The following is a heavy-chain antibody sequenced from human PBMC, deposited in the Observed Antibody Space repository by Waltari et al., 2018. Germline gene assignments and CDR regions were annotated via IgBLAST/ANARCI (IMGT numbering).Heavy chain of an antibody. Sequence: QVQLVQSGAEVKKPGASVKVSCKASGYTFTDYYMHWVRQAPGQGLEWMGRINPNRGGTNYTQKVQGRVTMTRDTSISTAYMERSRLRSDDTAVYYCARGGPAIFGVLITKRFDYWGQGTLVTVSS. CDR2: INPNRGGT. CDR3: ARGGPAIFGVLITKRFDY. V-gene: IGHV1-2*06. D-gene: IGHD3-3*01. J-gene: IGHJ4*02. CDR1: GYTFTDYY.